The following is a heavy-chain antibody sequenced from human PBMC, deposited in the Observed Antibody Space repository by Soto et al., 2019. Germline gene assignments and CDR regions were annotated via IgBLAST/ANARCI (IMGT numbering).Heavy chain of an antibody. Sequence: QVQLVQSGAEVKKPGASVKVSCKASGYTFTSYGISWVRQAPGQGLEWMGWSSGYNGNTNYAQKLQGRVTMTTDTSTSTAYMELRSLRSDDTAVYYCAREKGAYCGGDCYSTWFDPWGQGTLVTVSS. CDR2: SSGYNGNT. CDR3: AREKGAYCGGDCYSTWFDP. J-gene: IGHJ5*02. V-gene: IGHV1-18*01. D-gene: IGHD2-21*02. CDR1: GYTFTSYG.